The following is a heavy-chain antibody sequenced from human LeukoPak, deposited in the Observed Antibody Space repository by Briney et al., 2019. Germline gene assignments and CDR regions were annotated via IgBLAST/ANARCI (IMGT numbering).Heavy chain of an antibody. CDR1: GFTFSSYG. D-gene: IGHD6-13*01. Sequence: GGSLRLSCAGSGFTFSSYGMSWVRQAPGKGLEWVSGISGSGGSTYYADSVKGRFTISRDNSKNTLYLQMNSLRAEDTAVYYCAKPVYSSSYYFDYWGQGTLVTVSS. CDR3: AKPVYSSSYYFDY. V-gene: IGHV3-23*01. J-gene: IGHJ4*02. CDR2: ISGSGGST.